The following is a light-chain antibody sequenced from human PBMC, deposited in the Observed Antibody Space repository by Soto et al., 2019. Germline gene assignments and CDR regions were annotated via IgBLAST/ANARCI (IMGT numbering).Light chain of an antibody. V-gene: IGKV1-39*01. CDR1: QTISSY. CDR3: QQSSNIPYT. CDR2: AAS. J-gene: IGKJ2*01. Sequence: DIQMTQSPSSLSASVGDRVTITCRASQTISSYLNWYQQSPGKAPKLLIYAASSLQSGVPSRFSGSGSGTDFTLTISSLQPEGFATYYCQQSSNIPYTFGQGTKLEIK.